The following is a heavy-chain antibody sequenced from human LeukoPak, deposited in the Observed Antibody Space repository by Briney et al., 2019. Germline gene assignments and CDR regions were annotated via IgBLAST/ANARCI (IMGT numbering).Heavy chain of an antibody. J-gene: IGHJ3*02. CDR2: IYYSGST. CDR3: ARDSWGDYDYVWGSYRPLGAFDI. Sequence: SETLSLTCTVSGGSISSGGYYWSWIRQHPGKGLEWIGYIYYSGSTYYNPSLKSRVTISVDTSKNQFSLKLSSVSAADTAVYYCARDSWGDYDYVWGSYRPLGAFDIWGQGTMVTVSS. V-gene: IGHV4-31*03. CDR1: GGSISSGGYY. D-gene: IGHD3-16*02.